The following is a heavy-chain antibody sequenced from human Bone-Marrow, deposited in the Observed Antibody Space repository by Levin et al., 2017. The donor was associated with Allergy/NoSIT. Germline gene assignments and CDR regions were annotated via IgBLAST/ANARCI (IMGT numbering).Heavy chain of an antibody. CDR3: ARNVPLTANGY. CDR2: IYSGGTT. CDR1: GFTVYNNY. V-gene: IGHV3-53*01. Sequence: GESLKISCAVSGFTVYNNYMSWVRQAPGKGLEWVSLIYSGGTTQYADSVKGGFTISRDSSKNTLYLQMNSLTPEDTAMYYCARNVPLTANGYWGQGTLVTVSS. D-gene: IGHD2-8*01. J-gene: IGHJ4*02.